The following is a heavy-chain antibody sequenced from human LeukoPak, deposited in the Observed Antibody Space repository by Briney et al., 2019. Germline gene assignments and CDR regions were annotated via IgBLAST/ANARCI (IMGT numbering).Heavy chain of an antibody. J-gene: IGHJ2*01. CDR1: GGSISSYY. V-gene: IGHV4-4*09. CDR2: IYTSGST. D-gene: IGHD2-15*01. Sequence: SETLSLTCTVSGGSISSYYWSWIRQPPGKGLEWIGYIYTSGSTNYNPSLKSRVTISVDTSKNQFSLKLSSVTAADTAVYYCARDLVVVGWYFDLWGRGTLVTVSS. CDR3: ARDLVVVGWYFDL.